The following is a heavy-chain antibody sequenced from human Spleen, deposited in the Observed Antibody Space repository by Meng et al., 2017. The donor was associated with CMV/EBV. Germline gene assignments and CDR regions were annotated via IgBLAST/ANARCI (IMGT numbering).Heavy chain of an antibody. CDR1: GFTFSSYA. J-gene: IGHJ6*02. Sequence: GESLKISCAASGFTFSSYAMHWVRQAPGKGLEWVAVISYDGSNKYYANSVKGRFTISRDNSKNTLYLQMNSPRAEDTAVYYCARDPVDIVAPHYYGMDVWGQGTTVTVSS. V-gene: IGHV3-30-3*01. D-gene: IGHD5-12*01. CDR3: ARDPVDIVAPHYYGMDV. CDR2: ISYDGSNK.